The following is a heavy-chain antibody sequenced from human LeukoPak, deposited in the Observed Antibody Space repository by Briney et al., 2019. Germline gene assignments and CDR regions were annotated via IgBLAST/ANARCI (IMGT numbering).Heavy chain of an antibody. J-gene: IGHJ1*01. CDR1: GGSLSSYY. CDR3: ARIDAYYDFWSGYSAEYFHH. V-gene: IGHV4-59*08. Sequence: SETLSLTCTVSGGSLSSYYWSWIRQPPGKGLEWIGSIYHSGRIYYNPSLLSRGTISVDTSKNQFSLKLSSVTAADTAVYYCARIDAYYDFWSGYSAEYFHHWGQGTLVTVSS. CDR2: IYHSGRI. D-gene: IGHD3-3*01.